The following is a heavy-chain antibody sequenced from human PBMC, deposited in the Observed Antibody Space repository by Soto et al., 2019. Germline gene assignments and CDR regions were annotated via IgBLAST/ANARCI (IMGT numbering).Heavy chain of an antibody. CDR1: VGSFSCYY. CDR3: ARGVLRFLEWLLSPYYYYGMDV. J-gene: IGHJ6*02. D-gene: IGHD3-3*01. V-gene: IGHV4-34*01. CDR2: INHSGST. Sequence: SETLSLTCAVYVGSFSCYYWIWIRQPPGKGLEWIGEINHSGSTNYNPSLKSRVTISVDTSKNQFSLKLSSVTAADTAVYYCARGVLRFLEWLLSPYYYYGMDVWGQGTTVTVSS.